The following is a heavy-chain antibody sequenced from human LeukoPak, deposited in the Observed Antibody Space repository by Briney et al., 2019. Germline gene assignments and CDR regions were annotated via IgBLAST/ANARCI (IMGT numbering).Heavy chain of an antibody. CDR2: INHSGST. CDR1: GVSFSGYY. D-gene: IGHD3-3*01. V-gene: IGHV4-34*01. Sequence: SETLSLTCAVYGVSFSGYYWSWIRQPPGKGLEWIGEINHSGSTNYNPSLKSRVTISVDTSKNQFSLKLSSVTAADTAVYYCARSAYYYMDVWGKGTTVTVSS. CDR3: ARSAYYYMDV. J-gene: IGHJ6*03.